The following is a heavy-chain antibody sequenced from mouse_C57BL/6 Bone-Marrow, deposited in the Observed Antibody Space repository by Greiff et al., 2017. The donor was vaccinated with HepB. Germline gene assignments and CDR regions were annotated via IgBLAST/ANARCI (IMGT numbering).Heavy chain of an antibody. J-gene: IGHJ3*01. D-gene: IGHD2-3*01. CDR3: ARGYDGYYGACFAY. CDR1: GYTFTSYW. Sequence: QVQLQQPGAELVKPGASVKLSCKASGYTFTSYWMHWVKQRPGRGLEWIGRIDPNSGGTKYNEKFQSKATLTVDKPSSTAYMQLSSLTSEDSAVYFCARGYDGYYGACFAYWGQGTLVTVSA. V-gene: IGHV1-72*01. CDR2: IDPNSGGT.